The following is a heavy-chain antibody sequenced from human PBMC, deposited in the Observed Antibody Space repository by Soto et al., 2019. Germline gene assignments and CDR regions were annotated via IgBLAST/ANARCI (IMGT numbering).Heavy chain of an antibody. V-gene: IGHV3-30*18. CDR1: GFTFSNFA. J-gene: IGHJ4*02. Sequence: QVQLVESGGGVVQPGRSLSLSCAASGFTFSNFAMHWVRQAPGKGLQWVAVILYDGSYEYYADSVKGRFTISRDNSKNTLYLQMNSLRAEDTAVYYCAKAQTTTVTPRFLDYWGQGALVTVSA. CDR2: ILYDGSYE. D-gene: IGHD4-17*01. CDR3: AKAQTTTVTPRFLDY.